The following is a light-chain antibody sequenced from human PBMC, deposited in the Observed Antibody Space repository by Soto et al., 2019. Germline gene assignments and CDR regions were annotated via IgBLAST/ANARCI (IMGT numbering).Light chain of an antibody. CDR2: GAS. CDR3: QQYGGSPRT. V-gene: IGKV3-15*01. J-gene: IGKJ5*01. CDR1: ETVATN. Sequence: EVVMTQSPATLSVSPGERATLSCRASETVATNLAWYQQKPGQAPRLLISGASTRAAGISDRFRGSGSGTEFTLTISSLRSEDSAVYYCQQYGGSPRTFGQGTRLEIK.